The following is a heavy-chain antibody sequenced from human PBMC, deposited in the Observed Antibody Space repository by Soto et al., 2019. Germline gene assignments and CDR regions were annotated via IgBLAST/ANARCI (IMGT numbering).Heavy chain of an antibody. CDR1: GFTFSSHV. D-gene: IGHD6-13*01. V-gene: IGHV3-23*01. Sequence: EVQVLESGGGLVQPGGSLRLSCVASGFTFSSHVMTWVRQAPGKGLEWVSSISANGGSTYYAECVKGRFTIFRDNSRNTLSLQMSSLRAEDTAVYYCAKGYDSSWWEGYWGQGTLVTVSS. CDR3: AKGYDSSWWEGY. CDR2: ISANGGST. J-gene: IGHJ4*02.